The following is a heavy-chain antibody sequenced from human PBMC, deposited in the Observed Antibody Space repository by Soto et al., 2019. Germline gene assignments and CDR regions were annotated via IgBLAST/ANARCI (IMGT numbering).Heavy chain of an antibody. D-gene: IGHD3-16*01. Sequence: DVKLVESGGGLVQPGESLRLSCAVSGFTFSSDWMHWFRQDPGMGLVWVATINPDGTTTQYADFVQGRFTVSRSNARTTLFLQMTGLRAEDTALYYCAKDLSWGQSDYWGRGTLVTVSS. CDR1: GFTFSSDW. CDR3: AKDLSWGQSDY. J-gene: IGHJ4*02. V-gene: IGHV3-74*02. CDR2: INPDGTTT.